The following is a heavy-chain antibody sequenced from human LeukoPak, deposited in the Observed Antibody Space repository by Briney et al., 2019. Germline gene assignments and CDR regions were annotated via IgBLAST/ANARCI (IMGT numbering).Heavy chain of an antibody. CDR1: GFTFSTYW. CDR2: IKQDGSAK. V-gene: IGHV3-7*03. D-gene: IGHD3-22*01. Sequence: GGSLRLSCAVSGFTFSTYWMSWVRQAPGKGLEWVANIKQDGSAKYYVDSVKGRFTISRDNAKNSLYLQMNSLRAEDTALYFCAKDWLVRSYYYYYYMDVWGKGTTVTVSS. CDR3: AKDWLVRSYYYYYYMDV. J-gene: IGHJ6*03.